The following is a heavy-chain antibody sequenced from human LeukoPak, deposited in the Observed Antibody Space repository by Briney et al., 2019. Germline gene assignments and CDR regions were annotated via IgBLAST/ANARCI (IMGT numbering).Heavy chain of an antibody. CDR2: ISSSGSTI. D-gene: IGHD4-17*01. V-gene: IGHV3-48*03. CDR1: GFSFSTYE. Sequence: GGSLRLSCAASGFSFSTYEFHWVRHAPGKGLEWVSYISSSGSTIYYADSVKGRFTISRDNAKNSLYLQMNSLRAEDTAVYYCAKKAHYDAYAKYFDYWGQGTLVTVSS. J-gene: IGHJ4*02. CDR3: AKKAHYDAYAKYFDY.